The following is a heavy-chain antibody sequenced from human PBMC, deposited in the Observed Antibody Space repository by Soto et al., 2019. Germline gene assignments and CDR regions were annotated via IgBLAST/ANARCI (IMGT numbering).Heavy chain of an antibody. CDR1: GYRFTTYA. Sequence: QVQLVQSETEVKKPGASVKVSCKASGYRFTTYAITWVRPAPGQGLEWMGWSSPHNNNTDYVQKSQGRVAMTADTSTSTTYMEVRSLGADDTALYYCARGKFYFDNWGQGTLVTVSS. V-gene: IGHV1-18*01. CDR2: SSPHNNNT. J-gene: IGHJ4*02. CDR3: ARGKFYFDN.